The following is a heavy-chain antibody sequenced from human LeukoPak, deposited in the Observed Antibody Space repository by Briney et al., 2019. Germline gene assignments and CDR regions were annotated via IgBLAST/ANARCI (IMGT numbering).Heavy chain of an antibody. D-gene: IGHD3-22*01. CDR3: AREDSSGYYPSFDY. Sequence: SETLSLTCAVSGGPFSAYWSWIRQPPGKGLEWIGYIYYSGSTNYNPSLKSRVTISVDTSKNQFSLKLSSVTAADTAVYYCAREDSSGYYPSFDYWGQGTLVTVSS. J-gene: IGHJ4*02. V-gene: IGHV4-59*01. CDR2: IYYSGST. CDR1: GGPFSAY.